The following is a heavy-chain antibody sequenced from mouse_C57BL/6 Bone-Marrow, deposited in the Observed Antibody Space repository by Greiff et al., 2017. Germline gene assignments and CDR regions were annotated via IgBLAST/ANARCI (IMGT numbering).Heavy chain of an antibody. CDR2: IDPSDSYT. D-gene: IGHD2-4*01. Sequence: VQLQQPGAELVMPGASVKLSCKASGYTFTSYWMHWVKQRPGQGLEWIGEIDPSDSYTNYNQKFKGKSTLTVDKSSSTAYMQLSSLTSEDSAVYYCAREVLYYDYDYWYFDVWGTGTTVTVSS. CDR1: GYTFTSYW. CDR3: AREVLYYDYDYWYFDV. V-gene: IGHV1-69*01. J-gene: IGHJ1*03.